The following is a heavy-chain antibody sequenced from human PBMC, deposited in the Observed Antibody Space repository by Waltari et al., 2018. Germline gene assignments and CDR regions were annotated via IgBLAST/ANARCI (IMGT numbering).Heavy chain of an antibody. V-gene: IGHV3-48*04. D-gene: IGHD5-12*01. J-gene: IGHJ4*02. CDR3: ARGQSGWLRLAWPSLFDY. CDR1: GFTFSSYS. CDR2: ISSSSSTI. Sequence: EVQLVESGGGLVQPGGSLRLSCAASGFTFSSYSMNWVRQAPGKGLEWVSYISSSSSTIYYADSVKGRFTISRDNAKNSLYLQMNSLRAEDTAVYYCARGQSGWLRLAWPSLFDYWGQGTLVTVSS.